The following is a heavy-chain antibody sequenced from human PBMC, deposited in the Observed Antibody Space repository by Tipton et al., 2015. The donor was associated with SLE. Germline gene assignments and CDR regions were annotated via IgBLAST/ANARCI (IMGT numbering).Heavy chain of an antibody. CDR1: VGSISTSNW. CDR3: AREAARPRGFFDI. D-gene: IGHD6-6*01. CDR2: IYHSGST. J-gene: IGHJ3*02. Sequence: TLSLTCAVSVGSISTSNWWSWVRQPPGKGLEWIGEIYHSGSTDYNPSLKSRVTISVDKSKNQFSLKLRSVTAADTAVYYCAREAARPRGFFDIWGQGTVVTVSS. V-gene: IGHV4-4*02.